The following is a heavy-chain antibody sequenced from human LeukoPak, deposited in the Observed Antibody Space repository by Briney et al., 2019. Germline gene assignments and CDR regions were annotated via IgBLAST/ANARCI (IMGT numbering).Heavy chain of an antibody. D-gene: IGHD3-10*01. CDR1: GGSISSSSYY. CDR2: IYYSGST. V-gene: IGHV4-39*01. CDR3: ARQVGSYYYYYMDV. J-gene: IGHJ6*03. Sequence: SETLSLTCTVSGGSISSSSYYWGWIRQPPGKWLEWIGSIYYSGSTYYNPSLKSRVTISADTSKNQFSLKLSSVTAADTAVYYCARQVGSYYYYYMDVWGKGTTVTVSS.